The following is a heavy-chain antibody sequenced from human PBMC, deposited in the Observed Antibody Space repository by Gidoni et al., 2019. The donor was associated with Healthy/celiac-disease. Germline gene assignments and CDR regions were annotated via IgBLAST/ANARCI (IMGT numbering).Heavy chain of an antibody. D-gene: IGHD3-3*01. CDR3: ARGLYDFWSGSNLDY. J-gene: IGHJ4*02. CDR1: GFTLSSYA. V-gene: IGHV3-30*01. CDR2: ISYDGSNK. Sequence: QVQLVESGGGVVQPGSPLTLSGAAAGFTLSSYAMHWVRQAPGKGLEWVAVISYDGSNKYYADSVKGRFTISRDNSKNTLYLQMNSLRAEDTAVYYCARGLYDFWSGSNLDYWGQGTLVTVSS.